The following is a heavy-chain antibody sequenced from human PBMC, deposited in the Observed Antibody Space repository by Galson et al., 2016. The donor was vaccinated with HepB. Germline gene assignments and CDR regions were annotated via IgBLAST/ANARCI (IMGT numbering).Heavy chain of an antibody. V-gene: IGHV3-11*01. CDR1: GFTFSNYY. Sequence: SLRLSCAASGFTFSNYYMTWIRQAPGKGLEWISYINSGGNTIYYADSVKGRFTISRDNAKNSLYLQLNSLRADDTAVYYCARALRRIAVRLSFDYYYGMDVWGQGITVTVSS. CDR2: INSGGNTI. J-gene: IGHJ6*02. CDR3: ARALRRIAVRLSFDYYYGMDV. D-gene: IGHD6-6*01.